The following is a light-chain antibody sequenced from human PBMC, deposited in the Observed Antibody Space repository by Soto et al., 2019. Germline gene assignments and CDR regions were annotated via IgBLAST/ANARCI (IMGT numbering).Light chain of an antibody. CDR1: SSDVGRYDH. Sequence: QSVLTQPRSVSASPGQSVTISCTGTSSDVGRYDHVSWYQQHPGKAPKLIVYDVTERPSGVPDRFSGSKSGNTASLTISGLQAEDEADYSCCSFAGSYSYVFGTGTKVTVL. CDR2: DVT. J-gene: IGLJ1*01. CDR3: CSFAGSYSYV. V-gene: IGLV2-11*01.